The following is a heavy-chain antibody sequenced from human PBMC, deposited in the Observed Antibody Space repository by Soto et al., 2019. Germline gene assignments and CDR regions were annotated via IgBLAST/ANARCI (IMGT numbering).Heavy chain of an antibody. CDR2: IIPIFGTA. J-gene: IGHJ3*02. Sequence: ASVKVSCKASGGTFSSYAISWVRQAPGQGLEWMGGIIPIFGTANYAQKFQGRVTITADESTSTAYMELSSLRSEDTAVYYCARARREIVVVRVISGAFDIWGQGTMVT. CDR1: GGTFSSYA. V-gene: IGHV1-69*13. CDR3: ARARREIVVVRVISGAFDI. D-gene: IGHD3-22*01.